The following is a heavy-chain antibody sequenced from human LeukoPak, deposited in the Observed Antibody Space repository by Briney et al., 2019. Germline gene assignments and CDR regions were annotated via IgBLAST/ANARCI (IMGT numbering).Heavy chain of an antibody. CDR1: GFTFSSYW. CDR3: ASGYYKPDY. J-gene: IGHJ4*02. D-gene: IGHD3-9*01. Sequence: GGSLRLSCAASGFTFSSYWMSWVRQAPGKGLEWVAAISYDGSNKYYADSVKGRFTISRDNSKNTLYLQMNSLRAEDTAVYYCASGYYKPDYWGQGTLVTVSS. CDR2: ISYDGSNK. V-gene: IGHV3-30-3*01.